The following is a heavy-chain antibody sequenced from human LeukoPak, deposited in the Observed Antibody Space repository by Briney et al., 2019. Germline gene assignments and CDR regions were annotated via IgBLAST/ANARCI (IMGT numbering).Heavy chain of an antibody. CDR1: DGSISSSSYY. V-gene: IGHV4-39*01. Sequence: SETLSLTCTVSDGSISSSSYYWGWIRQPPGKGLEWIGSIYYSGSSYYNPSLKSRVIISVDTSKNQFSLKLSSVTAADTAVYYCARHVGSGSYFDYWGQGTLVTVSS. D-gene: IGHD3-22*01. CDR2: IYYSGSS. CDR3: ARHVGSGSYFDY. J-gene: IGHJ4*02.